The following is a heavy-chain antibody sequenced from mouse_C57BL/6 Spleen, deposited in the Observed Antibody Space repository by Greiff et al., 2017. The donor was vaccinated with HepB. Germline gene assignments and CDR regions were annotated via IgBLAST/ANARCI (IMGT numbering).Heavy chain of an antibody. CDR3: AREGAYGSSYGYFDV. V-gene: IGHV1-54*01. D-gene: IGHD1-1*01. Sequence: QVQLQQYGAELVRPGTSVKVSCKASGYAFTNYLIEWVKQRPGQGLEWIGVINPGSGGTNYNEKFKGKATLTADKSSSTAYMQLSSLTSEDSAVYFCAREGAYGSSYGYFDVWGTGTTVTVSS. CDR1: GYAFTNYL. J-gene: IGHJ1*03. CDR2: INPGSGGT.